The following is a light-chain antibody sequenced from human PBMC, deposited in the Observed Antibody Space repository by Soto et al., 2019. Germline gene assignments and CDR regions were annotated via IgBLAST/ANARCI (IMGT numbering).Light chain of an antibody. V-gene: IGKV1-9*01. CDR2: AAS. CDR3: QQYHSYWT. J-gene: IGKJ1*01. Sequence: IQLTQSPSSLSASVGDRVTITCRASQGISSYLAWYQQKPGEAPKLLIYAASTLQSGVPSRFSGSGSGTEFTLTISSLQTDDFSTYYCQQYHSYWTFGQGTKVDIK. CDR1: QGISSY.